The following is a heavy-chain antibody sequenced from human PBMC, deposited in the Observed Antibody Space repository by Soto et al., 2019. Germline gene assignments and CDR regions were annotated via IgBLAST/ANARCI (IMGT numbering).Heavy chain of an antibody. D-gene: IGHD1-7*01. CDR1: GGTFSSYA. J-gene: IGHJ6*02. CDR3: ARTKLELGERTYYYYGMDV. CDR2: IIPIFGTA. V-gene: IGHV1-69*06. Sequence: ASVKVSCKASGGTFSSYAISWVRQAPGQGXEWMGGIIPIFGTANYAQKFQGRVTITADKSTSTAYMELSSLRSEDTAVYYCARTKLELGERTYYYYGMDVWGQGTTVTVSS.